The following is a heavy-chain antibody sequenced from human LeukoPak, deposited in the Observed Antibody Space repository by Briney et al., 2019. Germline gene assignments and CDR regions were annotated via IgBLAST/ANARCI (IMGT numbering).Heavy chain of an antibody. Sequence: PSETLSLTCAVSGGSISSSNWWRWVRQPPGKGLEWIGEIYHSGSTNYNPSLKSRVTISVDKSKNQFSLKLSSVTAADTAVYYCARGIVVVPASNWFDPWGQGTLVTVSS. CDR2: IYHSGST. CDR3: ARGIVVVPASNWFDP. CDR1: GGSISSSNW. V-gene: IGHV4-4*02. J-gene: IGHJ5*02. D-gene: IGHD2-2*01.